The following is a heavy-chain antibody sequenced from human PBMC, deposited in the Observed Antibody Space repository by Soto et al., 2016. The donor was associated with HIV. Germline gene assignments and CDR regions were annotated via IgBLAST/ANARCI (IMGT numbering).Heavy chain of an antibody. D-gene: IGHD1-26*01. V-gene: IGHV3-21*01. CDR3: ARDDPIGGXAFDI. CDR2: IGTSNYYI. Sequence: EVQVVESGGGLVKPGGSLRLSCLASGFTFKTFTMNWVRQVPGKGLEWVSSIGTSNYYIYYADSVKGRFTISRDNAKNSVFLQMNALRADDTAMYYCARDDPIGGXAFDIWGQGTRGHRLF. J-gene: IGHJ3*02. CDR1: GFTFKTFT.